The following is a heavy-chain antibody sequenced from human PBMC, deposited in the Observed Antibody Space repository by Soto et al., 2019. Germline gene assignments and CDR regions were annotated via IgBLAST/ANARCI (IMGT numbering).Heavy chain of an antibody. J-gene: IGHJ5*02. D-gene: IGHD3-3*01. CDR1: GYTFTSYG. V-gene: IGHV1-18*01. CDR2: ISAYNGNT. CDR3: ARDPSYDFWSGYTGAWFDP. Sequence: QVQLVQSGAEVKKPGASVKVSCKASGYTFTSYGISWVRQAPGQGLEWMGWISAYNGNTNYAQKLQGRVTMTTDTYTSKAYMELRSLRSDDTAVYYCARDPSYDFWSGYTGAWFDPWGQGTLVTVSS.